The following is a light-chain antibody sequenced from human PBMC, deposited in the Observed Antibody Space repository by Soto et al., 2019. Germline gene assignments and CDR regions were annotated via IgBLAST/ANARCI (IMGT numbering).Light chain of an antibody. CDR1: QSISSY. V-gene: IGKV1-39*01. CDR3: QQSYSTPSLT. CDR2: AAS. Sequence: DSPMTQPPSSLSASVGDRLTITCRASQSISSYLNWYQQKPGKGPDLXXYAASNLRTGVPSRFSGIGSGTDFTLTISSLLTEDFANYFCQQSYSTPSLTFGGGTKVDI. J-gene: IGKJ4*01.